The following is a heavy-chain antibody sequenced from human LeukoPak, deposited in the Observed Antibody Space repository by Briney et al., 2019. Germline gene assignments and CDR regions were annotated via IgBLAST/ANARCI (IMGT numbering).Heavy chain of an antibody. CDR1: GYTFTSYD. D-gene: IGHD6-13*01. V-gene: IGHV1-8*01. Sequence: ASVKVSCKASGYTFTSYDINWVRQAAGQGLEWMRWMNPNSGNTDYAQKFQGRVTMTRNTSISTAYMELSSLRSEDTAVYYCAKDLSWATTIDYWGQGTLVTVSS. CDR2: MNPNSGNT. CDR3: AKDLSWATTIDY. J-gene: IGHJ4*02.